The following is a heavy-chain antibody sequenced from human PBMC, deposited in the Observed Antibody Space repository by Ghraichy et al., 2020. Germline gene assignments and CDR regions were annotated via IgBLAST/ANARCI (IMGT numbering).Heavy chain of an antibody. CDR3: AGRRYYDILTGYYREDRYYFDY. Sequence: SQTLSLTCTVSGGSISSSSYYWGWIRQPPGKGLEWIGSIYYSGSTYYNPSLKSRVTISVDTSKNQFSLKLSSVTAADTAVYYCAGRRYYDILTGYYREDRYYFDYWGQGTLVTVSS. CDR1: GGSISSSSYY. D-gene: IGHD3-9*01. CDR2: IYYSGST. V-gene: IGHV4-39*01. J-gene: IGHJ4*02.